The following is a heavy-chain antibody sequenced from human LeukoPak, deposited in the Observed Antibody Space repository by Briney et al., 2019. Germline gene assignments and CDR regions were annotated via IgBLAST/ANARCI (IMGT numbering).Heavy chain of an antibody. V-gene: IGHV3-23*01. D-gene: IGHD5-18*01. Sequence: GGTLRLSCVASGFYYNNYGMNWVRRAPGKGLEWGAGITANSAGRYYADSVQGRFTISRDNSKSTVYLQVNSLRAEDTALYYCARDDGWIQFNFWGQGTLVTVSS. J-gene: IGHJ4*02. CDR1: GFYYNNYG. CDR3: ARDDGWIQFNF. CDR2: ITANSAGR.